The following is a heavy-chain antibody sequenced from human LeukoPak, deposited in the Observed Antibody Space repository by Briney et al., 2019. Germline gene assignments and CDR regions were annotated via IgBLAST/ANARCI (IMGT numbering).Heavy chain of an antibody. CDR1: GFTFSSYS. V-gene: IGHV3-21*01. CDR2: ISSSSSYI. D-gene: IGHD1-26*01. J-gene: IGHJ4*02. CDR3: ARGLIVGATTRDY. Sequence: GGSLRLSCAASGFTFSSYSMNWVRQAPGKGLEWVSSISSSSSYIYYADSVKGRFTISRDNAKNSLYLQMNSLGAKDTAVYYCARGLIVGATTRDYWGQGTLVTVSS.